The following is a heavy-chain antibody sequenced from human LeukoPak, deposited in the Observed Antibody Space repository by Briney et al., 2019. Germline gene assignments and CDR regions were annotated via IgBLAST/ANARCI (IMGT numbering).Heavy chain of an antibody. V-gene: IGHV3-23*01. CDR1: GFTFSSYA. Sequence: GGSLRLSCAASGFTFSSYAMSWVRQAPGKGLEWVSAISGSGYSTYYADSVKGRFTISRGNSKNTLYLQMNSLRVEDTAVYYCAKNLSMAGFDYWGQGTLVTVSS. CDR3: AKNLSMAGFDY. D-gene: IGHD5-24*01. J-gene: IGHJ4*02. CDR2: ISGSGYST.